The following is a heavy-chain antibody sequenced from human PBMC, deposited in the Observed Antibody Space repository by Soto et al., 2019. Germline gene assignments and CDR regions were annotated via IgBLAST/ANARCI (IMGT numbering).Heavy chain of an antibody. CDR1: GGSISSYH. Sequence: SETLSLTCTVSGGSISSYHWSWIRQPPGKGLEWIGSIYHSGNTNYNPSLKSRLTVSVDTSKNQFSLKLTSVNAADTAVYYCARDDSDDYQGRFGYWGQGTLVTVSS. CDR3: ARDDSDDYQGRFGY. D-gene: IGHD3-10*01. V-gene: IGHV4-59*01. J-gene: IGHJ4*02. CDR2: IYHSGNT.